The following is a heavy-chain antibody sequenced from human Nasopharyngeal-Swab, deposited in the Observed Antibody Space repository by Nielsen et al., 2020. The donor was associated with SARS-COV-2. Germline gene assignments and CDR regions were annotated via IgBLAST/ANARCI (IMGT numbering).Heavy chain of an antibody. CDR3: ARISSLYYYYIDV. CDR2: IYWDDDK. V-gene: IGHV2-5*02. Sequence: RQAPGKALEWLALIYWDDDKRYSPSLKSRLTISKDTSKSQVVLTMTNMDPVDTATYYCARISSLYYYYIDVWGKGTTVTVSS. J-gene: IGHJ6*03.